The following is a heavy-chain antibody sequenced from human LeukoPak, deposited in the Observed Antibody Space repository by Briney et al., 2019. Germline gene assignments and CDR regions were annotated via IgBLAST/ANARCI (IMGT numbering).Heavy chain of an antibody. D-gene: IGHD6-19*01. Sequence: ASVKVSCKASGYTFAGYYIHWVRQAPGQGLEWMGRINPNSGGADYAQKFQGRVSMTRDTSISTAYMELSSLRSDDTAVYYCARGPRLDSSGWYYGAFDIWGQGTMVTVS. CDR3: ARGPRLDSSGWYYGAFDI. CDR1: GYTFAGYY. V-gene: IGHV1-2*06. J-gene: IGHJ3*02. CDR2: INPNSGGA.